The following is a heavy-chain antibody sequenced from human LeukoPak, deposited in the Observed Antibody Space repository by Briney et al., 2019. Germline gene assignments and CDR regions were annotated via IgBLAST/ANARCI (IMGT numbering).Heavy chain of an antibody. J-gene: IGHJ4*02. CDR3: ARASQQLGIDY. Sequence: GSLRLSCAASGFTFSNYAMSWVRQPPGKGLEWIGSIYYSGSTYYNPSLKSRVTISVDTSKNQFSLKLSSVTAADTAVYYCARASQQLGIDYWGQGTLVTVSS. D-gene: IGHD5-18*01. CDR1: GFTFSNYA. CDR2: IYYSGST. V-gene: IGHV4-39*07.